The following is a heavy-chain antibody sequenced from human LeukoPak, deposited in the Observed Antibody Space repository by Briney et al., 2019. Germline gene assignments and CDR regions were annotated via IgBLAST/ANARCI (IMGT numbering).Heavy chain of an antibody. CDR1: GFTFSSYD. CDR3: ARTLFGAYNWFDP. D-gene: IGHD3-3*01. V-gene: IGHV3-21*06. J-gene: IGHJ5*02. CDR2: ISSTSNYI. Sequence: GGSLRLSCAASGFTFSSYDMNWVRQAPGKGLEWVSSISSTSNYINYADSVKGRFTISRNNAKSSLYLQMNSLRVEDTAVYFCARTLFGAYNWFDPWGQGALVTVSS.